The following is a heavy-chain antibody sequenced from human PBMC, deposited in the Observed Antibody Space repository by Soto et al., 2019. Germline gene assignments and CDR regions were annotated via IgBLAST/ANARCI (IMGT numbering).Heavy chain of an antibody. CDR2: INPDGAT. J-gene: IGHJ4*02. CDR1: GGSFSGYY. CDR3: ARGQSADSSYDY. V-gene: IGHV4-34*01. Sequence: NPSDTLSLTCAVYGGSFSGYYWDWIRQPPGKGLEWIGEINPDGATNYTPSLRGRVTISIDTSRNQFSLKLSSVTAADTAVYYCARGQSADSSYDYWGQGAPVTVSS.